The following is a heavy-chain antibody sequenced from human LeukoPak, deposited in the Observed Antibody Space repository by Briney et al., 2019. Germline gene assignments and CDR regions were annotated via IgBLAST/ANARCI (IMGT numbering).Heavy chain of an antibody. CDR1: GFTFSTYS. V-gene: IGHV3-21*01. CDR2: ISTSSSCI. J-gene: IGHJ4*02. CDR3: ARDQDWNDRGGLDY. D-gene: IGHD1-1*01. Sequence: GGSLRLSCAASGFTFSTYSMNWVRQAPGKGLEWVSFISTSSSCIYYADSVKGRFTISRDNSKNSLYLQMNSLRAEDTAVYYCARDQDWNDRGGLDYWGQGTLVIVSS.